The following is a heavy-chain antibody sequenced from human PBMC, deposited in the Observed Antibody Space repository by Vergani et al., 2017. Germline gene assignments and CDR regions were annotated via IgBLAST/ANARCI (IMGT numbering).Heavy chain of an antibody. D-gene: IGHD1-7*01. CDR1: GFTFSSYG. Sequence: QVQLVESGGGVVQPGRSLRLSCAASGFTFSSYGMHWVRQAPGKGLEWVAVIWYDGSNKYYADSVKGRFTISRDNSKNTLYLQMNSLRAEDTAVYYCARDGLELGSYYLDYWGQGTLVTVSS. V-gene: IGHV3-33*01. J-gene: IGHJ4*02. CDR3: ARDGLELGSYYLDY. CDR2: IWYDGSNK.